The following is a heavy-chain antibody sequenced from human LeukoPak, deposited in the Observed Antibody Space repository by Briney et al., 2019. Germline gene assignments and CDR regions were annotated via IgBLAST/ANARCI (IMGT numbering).Heavy chain of an antibody. J-gene: IGHJ3*02. V-gene: IGHV1-69*06. CDR1: GGTFSSYA. D-gene: IGHD3-22*01. CDR2: IIPIFGTA. CDR3: AIYYDSSGYQTRAFDI. Sequence: GASVKVSCKASGGTFSSYAISWVRQAPGQGLEWMGGIIPIFGTANYAQKFQGRVTITADKSTSTAYMELSSLRSEDTAVYYCAIYYDSSGYQTRAFDIWGQGTMVTVSS.